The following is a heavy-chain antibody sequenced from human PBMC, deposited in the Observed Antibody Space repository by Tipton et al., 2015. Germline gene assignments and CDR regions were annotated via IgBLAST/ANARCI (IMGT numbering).Heavy chain of an antibody. CDR1: GFIFSTYG. Sequence: SLRLSCAASGFIFSTYGMDWVRQAPGKGLEWVGAIWYDGSHQYYADSVKGRFTISRDNSKNSLFLQLNSLRDEDTAVYFCARDPHRLSPYYFDYWGQGSLVTVSS. CDR3: ARDPHRLSPYYFDY. CDR2: IWYDGSHQ. V-gene: IGHV3-33*08. J-gene: IGHJ4*02.